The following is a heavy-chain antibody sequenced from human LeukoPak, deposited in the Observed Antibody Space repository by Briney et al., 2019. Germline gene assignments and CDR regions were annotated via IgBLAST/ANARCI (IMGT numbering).Heavy chain of an antibody. CDR2: IYYTGHT. CDR1: GGSISSGDYY. V-gene: IGHV4-30-4*01. J-gene: IGHJ3*02. D-gene: IGHD3-10*01. Sequence: SETLSLTCTVSGGSISSGDYYWSWIRQPPGKGLEWIGYIYYTGHTYYNPSLESRVTISVDTSKNQFPLKLSSVTAADTAVYYCARDRLSVGKFRHDAFDIWGQGTMVTVSS. CDR3: ARDRLSVGKFRHDAFDI.